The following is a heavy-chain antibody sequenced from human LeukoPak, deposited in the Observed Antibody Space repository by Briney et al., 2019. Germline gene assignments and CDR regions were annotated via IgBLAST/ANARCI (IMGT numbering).Heavy chain of an antibody. CDR3: ARGSRFGVVGRDAFDI. CDR1: GFTFSDYY. CDR2: ISDSGRTI. D-gene: IGHD3-3*01. J-gene: IGHJ3*02. V-gene: IGHV3-11*04. Sequence: GGSLRLSCAASGFTFSDYYMGWIRQAPGKGLEWVSYISDSGRTIYYADSVKGRFTISRDNAKNSLYLQMNSLRAEDTAVYYCARGSRFGVVGRDAFDIWGQGTMVTVSS.